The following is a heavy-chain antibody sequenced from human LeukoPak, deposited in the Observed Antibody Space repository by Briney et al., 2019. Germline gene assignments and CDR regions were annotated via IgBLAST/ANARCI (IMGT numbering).Heavy chain of an antibody. Sequence: ASVKVSCKASGYTFTSYGIGWVRQAPGQGLEWMGWISAYNGNTNYAQKLQGRVTMTTDTSTSTAYMELRSLRSDDTAVYYCARDYFGSTIYYYYMDVWGKGTTVTVSS. CDR3: ARDYFGSTIYYYYMDV. CDR2: ISAYNGNT. D-gene: IGHD6-13*01. CDR1: GYTFTSYG. V-gene: IGHV1-18*01. J-gene: IGHJ6*03.